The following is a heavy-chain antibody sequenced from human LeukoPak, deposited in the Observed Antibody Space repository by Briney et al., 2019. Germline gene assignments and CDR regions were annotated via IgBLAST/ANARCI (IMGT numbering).Heavy chain of an antibody. V-gene: IGHV3-48*04. CDR2: ISSSGSTI. D-gene: IGHD3-22*01. CDR1: GFTFSSYG. J-gene: IGHJ4*02. Sequence: GGSLRLSCAASGFTFSSYGMNWVRQAPGKGLEWVSYISSSGSTIYYADSVKGRFTISRDNAKNSLYLQMNSLRAEDTAVYYCARDLTPHYYDSSGYLWGQGTLVTVSS. CDR3: ARDLTPHYYDSSGYL.